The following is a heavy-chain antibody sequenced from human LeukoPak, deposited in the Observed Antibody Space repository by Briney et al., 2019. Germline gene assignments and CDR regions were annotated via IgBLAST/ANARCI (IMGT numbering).Heavy chain of an antibody. CDR3: VRDPDALDF. Sequence: GGSLRLSCAASGITFSSYSMNWVRQAPGKGLEWVSYIRSGGGNTIYYADSVKGRFTISRDNARNSVYLQMNSLRDEDTAVYYCVRDPDALDFWGQGTLVTVSS. J-gene: IGHJ4*02. CDR1: GITFSSYS. CDR2: IRSGGGNTI. V-gene: IGHV3-48*02.